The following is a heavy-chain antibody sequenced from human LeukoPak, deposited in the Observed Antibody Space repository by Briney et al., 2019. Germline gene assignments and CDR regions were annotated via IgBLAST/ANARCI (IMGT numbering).Heavy chain of an antibody. J-gene: IGHJ5*02. V-gene: IGHV5-51*01. CDR2: VYPTDSTI. CDR1: EYDFADYW. CDR3: ARRRYFDTYLDP. D-gene: IGHD2/OR15-2a*01. Sequence: GESLKISCKGPEYDFADYWIGWVRQVPGRGLEWRGIVYPTDSTIHYSPSFQGRVTISIDRSVSTAYLQWTSLKASDSAMYFCARRRYFDTYLDPWGQGTLVTVSS.